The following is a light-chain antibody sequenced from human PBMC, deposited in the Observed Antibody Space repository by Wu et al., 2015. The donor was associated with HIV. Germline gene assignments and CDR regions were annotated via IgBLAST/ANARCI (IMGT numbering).Light chain of an antibody. J-gene: IGKJ4*01. V-gene: IGKV3-20*01. CDR2: GAS. Sequence: EIVLTQSPGTLSLSPGERATLSCRASQSVSSSYLAWYQQKPGQAPRLLIYGASSRATGIPDRFSGSGSGTDFTLTISRLEPEDFAVYYCHQYGSLLTFGGGTQVEIK. CDR3: HQYGSLLT. CDR1: QSVSSSY.